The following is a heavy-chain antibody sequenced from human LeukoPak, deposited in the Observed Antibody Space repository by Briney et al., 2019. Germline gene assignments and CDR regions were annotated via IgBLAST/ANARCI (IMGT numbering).Heavy chain of an antibody. V-gene: IGHV1-18*01. D-gene: IGHD3-22*01. J-gene: IGHJ4*02. CDR2: LNPYNGDT. CDR3: ARLWDDSRESEYYFDY. Sequence: ASVKVSCKASGYSFIHSGLSWVRQAPGQGLEWMGWLNPYNGDTNFAQNLQGRVTMTRDKSTNTAYMELRSLRSDDTAVYYCARLWDDSRESEYYFDYWGQGTLVTVSS. CDR1: GYSFIHSG.